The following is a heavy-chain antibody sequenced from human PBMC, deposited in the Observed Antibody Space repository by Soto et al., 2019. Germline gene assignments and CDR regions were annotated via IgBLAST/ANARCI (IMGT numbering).Heavy chain of an antibody. V-gene: IGHV1-2*02. D-gene: IGHD3-9*01. CDR1: GYTFAGYY. Sequence: ASVKVSCKASGYTFAGYYRHWVRQAPGQGLEWMGWINPNSGGTNYAQKLQGRVTMTTDTSTSTAYMELRSLRSDDTAVYYCARGVDWLLGYYYYGMDVWGQGTTVTVSS. J-gene: IGHJ6*02. CDR2: INPNSGGT. CDR3: ARGVDWLLGYYYYGMDV.